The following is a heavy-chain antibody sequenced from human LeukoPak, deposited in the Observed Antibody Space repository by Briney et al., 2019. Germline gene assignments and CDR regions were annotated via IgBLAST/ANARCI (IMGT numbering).Heavy chain of an antibody. D-gene: IGHD5-12*01. V-gene: IGHV3-33*01. Sequence: PGGSLRLSCAASGFTFSSYGMHWVRQAPGKGLEWVAVIWYDESSKYYADSVKGRFTISRDNSKNTLYLQMNSLRAKDTAVYHCARAMSLGIVATSFDYWGQGTLVTVSS. CDR2: IWYDESSK. CDR3: ARAMSLGIVATSFDY. J-gene: IGHJ4*02. CDR1: GFTFSSYG.